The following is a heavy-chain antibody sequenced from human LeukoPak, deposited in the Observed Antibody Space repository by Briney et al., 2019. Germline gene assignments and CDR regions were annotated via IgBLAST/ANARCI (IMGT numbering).Heavy chain of an antibody. Sequence: PGGSLRLSCAASGFSFGSHPMNWVRQAPGKGLEWVSGIIGGGDYTYYIDSVQGRFTISRDNSKNMLFLQMNSVRAEDMAVYYCARGVMAARLYYFDYWGRGILVTVS. CDR2: IIGGGDYT. CDR3: ARGVMAARLYYFDY. D-gene: IGHD2-21*01. CDR1: GFSFGSHP. V-gene: IGHV3-23*01. J-gene: IGHJ4*02.